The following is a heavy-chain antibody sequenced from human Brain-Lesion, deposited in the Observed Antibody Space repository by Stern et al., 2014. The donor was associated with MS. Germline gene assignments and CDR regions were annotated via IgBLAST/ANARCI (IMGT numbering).Heavy chain of an antibody. CDR2: IFNSGST. D-gene: IGHD2-2*01. CDR1: GGSISSGGYY. CDR3: ARGRVVPGFQYYATDV. Sequence: VQLVESGPGLVKPSQTLSLSCTVSGGSISSGGYYWSWIRQPAGKGLEWIGRIFNSGSTSYNPSLKSRVTISTDTSTKPFSPRLNSMTAADTAVYYCARGRVVPGFQYYATDVWGQGTTVIVSS. V-gene: IGHV4-61*02. J-gene: IGHJ6*02.